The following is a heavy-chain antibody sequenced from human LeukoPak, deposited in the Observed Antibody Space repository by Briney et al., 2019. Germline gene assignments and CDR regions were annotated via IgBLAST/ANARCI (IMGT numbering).Heavy chain of an antibody. CDR3: VPQRITGTQSLGFDP. D-gene: IGHD1-20*01. CDR2: IIPIFGTA. Sequence: EASVKVSCKASGGTFSSYAISWVRQAPGQGLEWMGGIIPIFGTANYAQKFQGGVTITADESTSTAYMELSSLRSEDTAVYYCVPQRITGTQSLGFDPWGQGTLVTVSS. CDR1: GGTFSSYA. V-gene: IGHV1-69*13. J-gene: IGHJ5*02.